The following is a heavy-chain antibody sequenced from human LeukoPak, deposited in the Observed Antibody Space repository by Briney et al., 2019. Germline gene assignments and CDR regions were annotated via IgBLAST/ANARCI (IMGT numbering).Heavy chain of an antibody. J-gene: IGHJ1*01. CDR3: ATLLSGYYDILTGYYEYFQH. D-gene: IGHD3-9*01. V-gene: IGHV1-24*01. Sequence: GASVKVSCKVSGYTLTKLSMHWVRQAPGKGLEWMGGFNPEVGETIYAQKFQGRVTMTEDTSTDTAYMELSSLRSEATAVYYCATLLSGYYDILTGYYEYFQHWGQGTLVTVSS. CDR1: GYTLTKLS. CDR2: FNPEVGET.